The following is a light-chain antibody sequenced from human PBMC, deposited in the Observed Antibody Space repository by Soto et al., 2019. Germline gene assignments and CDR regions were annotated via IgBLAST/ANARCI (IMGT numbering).Light chain of an antibody. J-gene: IGKJ1*01. CDR2: GAS. Sequence: EIVMTQSPATLSVSPGERATLSCRASQSVSSNLAWYQQKPGQAPRLLIYGASTRATGIPARFSGSGSGTEFSLTITTPQSENFAVYYCQQYNNWSPWTFGQGPRWIS. CDR3: QQYNNWSPWT. V-gene: IGKV3-15*01. CDR1: QSVSSN.